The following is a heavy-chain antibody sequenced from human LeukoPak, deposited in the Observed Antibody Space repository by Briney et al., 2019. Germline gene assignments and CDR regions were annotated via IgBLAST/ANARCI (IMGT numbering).Heavy chain of an antibody. V-gene: IGHV3-43*02. CDR3: ARESETSGWYDY. Sequence: GGSLRLSCAAPGFFFDNYAIHWVRQAPGKGLEWVSLISGDGGSTFYADSVRGRFTISRDNTRKSLSLQMSSLRSEDTALYYCARESETSGWYDYWGQGTLVTVSS. D-gene: IGHD6-19*01. J-gene: IGHJ4*02. CDR1: GFFFDNYA. CDR2: ISGDGGST.